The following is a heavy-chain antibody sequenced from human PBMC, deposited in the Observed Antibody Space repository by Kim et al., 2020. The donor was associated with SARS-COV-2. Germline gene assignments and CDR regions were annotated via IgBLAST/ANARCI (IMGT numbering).Heavy chain of an antibody. J-gene: IGHJ5*02. CDR1: GLSFSNYW. V-gene: IGHV3-74*01. Sequence: GSLRLSCVASGLSFSNYWMHWVRRAPGKGPVWVSRIDPDGSRTYYADSVKGRFTISRDNAKNTLYLQMNSLRVEDTAVYYCTSGASGFDPWGQGTLVTV. CDR2: IDPDGSRT. CDR3: TSGASGFDP. D-gene: IGHD3-3*01.